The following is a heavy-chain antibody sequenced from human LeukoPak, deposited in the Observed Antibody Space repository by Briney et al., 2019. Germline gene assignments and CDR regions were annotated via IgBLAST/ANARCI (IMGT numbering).Heavy chain of an antibody. CDR1: GGSFSGYY. Sequence: SETLSFTCAVYGGSFSGYYWSWIRQPPGKGLEWIGEINHSGSTNYNPSLKSRVTISVDTSKNQFSLKLSSVTAADTAVYYCARERDDSSGYNDYWGQGTLVTVSS. D-gene: IGHD3-22*01. V-gene: IGHV4-34*01. CDR3: ARERDDSSGYNDY. J-gene: IGHJ4*02. CDR2: INHSGST.